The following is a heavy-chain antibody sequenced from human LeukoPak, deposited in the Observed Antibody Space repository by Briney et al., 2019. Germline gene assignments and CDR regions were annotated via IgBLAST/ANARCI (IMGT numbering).Heavy chain of an antibody. J-gene: IGHJ3*02. Sequence: ASVKVSCKASGYTFASYDINWVRQATGQGLEWMGWMNPNSGNTGYAQKFQGRVTMTRNTSISTAYMELSSLRSEDTAVYYCARGQGVRSGDAFDIWGQGTMVTVSS. CDR2: MNPNSGNT. V-gene: IGHV1-8*01. CDR3: ARGQGVRSGDAFDI. D-gene: IGHD3-10*01. CDR1: GYTFASYD.